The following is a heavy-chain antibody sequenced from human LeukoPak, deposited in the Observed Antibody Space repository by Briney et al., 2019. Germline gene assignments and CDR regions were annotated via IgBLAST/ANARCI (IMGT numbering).Heavy chain of an antibody. CDR3: AREVYYDSSGYYSPLMDY. Sequence: PGGSLRLSCAASGLTFSSYSMNWVRQAPGKGLEWVSSISSSSSYIYYADSVKGRFTISRDNAKNSLYLQMNSLRAEDTAVYYCAREVYYDSSGYYSPLMDYWGQGTLVTVSS. D-gene: IGHD3-22*01. V-gene: IGHV3-21*01. CDR1: GLTFSSYS. CDR2: ISSSSSYI. J-gene: IGHJ4*02.